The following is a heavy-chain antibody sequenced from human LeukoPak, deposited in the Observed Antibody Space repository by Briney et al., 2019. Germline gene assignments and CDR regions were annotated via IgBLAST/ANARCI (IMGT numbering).Heavy chain of an antibody. CDR3: AKMRGIVITFGGVIFDS. CDR2: ISGTGDST. V-gene: IGHV3-23*01. Sequence: GGSLRLSCAASGFTFSTYAMSWVRQAPGKGLEWVSAISGTGDSTYYADSVKGRFTISRDNSKNTLYLHMDSLRAEDTAIYYCAKMRGIVITFGGVIFDSWGQGTLATVSS. J-gene: IGHJ4*02. CDR1: GFTFSTYA. D-gene: IGHD3-16*01.